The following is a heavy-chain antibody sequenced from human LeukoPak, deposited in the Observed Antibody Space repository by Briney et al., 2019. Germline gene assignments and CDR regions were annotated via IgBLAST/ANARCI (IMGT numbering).Heavy chain of an antibody. D-gene: IGHD4-11*01. CDR2: FDPEDGET. J-gene: IGHJ5*02. CDR3: TPAEMTAVP. V-gene: IGHV1-24*01. CDR1: GYTLSELS. Sequence: GASVKVSCKVSGYTLSELSIHWVRQAPGKGLEWIGGFDPEDGETFYAQSFQGRVTMTEDTSTDTAYMELSSLRSEDTAVYYCTPAEMTAVPWGQGTLVTVSS.